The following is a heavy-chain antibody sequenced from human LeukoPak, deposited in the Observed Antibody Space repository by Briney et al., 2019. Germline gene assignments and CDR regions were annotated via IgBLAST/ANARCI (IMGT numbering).Heavy chain of an antibody. J-gene: IGHJ6*03. CDR1: GFTFSSYS. CDR2: ISSSSSTI. Sequence: GGSLRLSCAASGFTFSSYSMNWVRQAPGKGLEWVSYISSSSSTIYYADSVKGRFTISRDNAKNSLYLQMNSLRAEDTAVYYCARGVRWGSYYMDVWGKGTTVTVSS. D-gene: IGHD7-27*01. CDR3: ARGVRWGSYYMDV. V-gene: IGHV3-48*01.